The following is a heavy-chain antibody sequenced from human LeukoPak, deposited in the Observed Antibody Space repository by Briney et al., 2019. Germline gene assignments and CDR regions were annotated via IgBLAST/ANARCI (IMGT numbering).Heavy chain of an antibody. CDR2: ISGTVGST. Sequence: GGSLRLSCAASGFTFSSYAMSWVRQAPGKGLEWVSAISGTVGSTYYADSVKGRFTISRDNSKNTLYLQMNSLRAEDTAVYYCGKDRGSIAVAGIDYWGQGTLVTVSS. CDR1: GFTFSSYA. D-gene: IGHD6-19*01. CDR3: GKDRGSIAVAGIDY. J-gene: IGHJ4*02. V-gene: IGHV3-23*01.